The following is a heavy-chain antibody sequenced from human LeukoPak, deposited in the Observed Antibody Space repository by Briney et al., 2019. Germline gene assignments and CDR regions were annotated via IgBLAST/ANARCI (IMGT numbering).Heavy chain of an antibody. CDR3: ARDEVVAGIAGPG. Sequence: ASVKVSCKASGYTFTGYYMHWVRQAPGQGLEWMGWINPNSGGTNYAQKFQGRVTMTRDTSISTAYMELSRLRSDDTAVYYCARDEVVAGIAGPGWGQGTLVTVSS. D-gene: IGHD6-19*01. CDR2: INPNSGGT. CDR1: GYTFTGYY. J-gene: IGHJ4*02. V-gene: IGHV1-2*02.